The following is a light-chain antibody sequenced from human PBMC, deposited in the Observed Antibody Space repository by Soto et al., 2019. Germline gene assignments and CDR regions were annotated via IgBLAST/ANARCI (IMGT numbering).Light chain of an antibody. Sequence: QSALTHPPSASWSPGQSVTISCTGTSSDVGGYNYVSWYQQHPGKAPKLMIYEVSKRPSGVPDRFSGSKSGNTASLTVSGLQAEDEADYYCSSYAGSNLYVFGTGTKVTVL. V-gene: IGLV2-8*01. CDR3: SSYAGSNLYV. CDR1: SSDVGGYNY. CDR2: EVS. J-gene: IGLJ1*01.